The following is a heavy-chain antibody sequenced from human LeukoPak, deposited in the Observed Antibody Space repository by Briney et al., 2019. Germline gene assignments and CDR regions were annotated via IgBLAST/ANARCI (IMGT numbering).Heavy chain of an antibody. V-gene: IGHV3-23*01. CDR2: ISPGGGPT. J-gene: IGHJ4*02. CDR3: GKDGAWLRFDD. CDR1: GFTFDDYT. Sequence: GGSLRLSCATSGFTFDDYTMHWVRQAPGKGLEWVSGISPGGGPTYYADSVKGRFTISRDDSKNTLYLQMNNLRAEDTAVYYCGKDGAWLRFDDWGQGILVTVSS. D-gene: IGHD5-12*01.